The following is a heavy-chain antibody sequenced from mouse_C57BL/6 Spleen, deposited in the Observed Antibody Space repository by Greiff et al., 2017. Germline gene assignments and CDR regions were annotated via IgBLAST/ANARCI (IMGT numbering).Heavy chain of an antibody. V-gene: IGHV1-61*01. CDR1: GYTFTSYW. Sequence: QVQLQQPGAELVRPGSSVKLSCKASGYTFTSYWMDWVKQRPGQGLEWIGNIYPSDSETHYNQKFKDKATLTVDKSYSTAYMQLSSLTSEDSAVYYCARRGVYYGSSYGYAMDYWGQGTSVTVSS. CDR2: IYPSDSET. D-gene: IGHD1-1*01. CDR3: ARRGVYYGSSYGYAMDY. J-gene: IGHJ4*01.